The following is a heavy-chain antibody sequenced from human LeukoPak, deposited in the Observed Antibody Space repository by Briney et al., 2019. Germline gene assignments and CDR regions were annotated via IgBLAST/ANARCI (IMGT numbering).Heavy chain of an antibody. V-gene: IGHV3-21*01. D-gene: IGHD6-19*01. J-gene: IGHJ4*02. Sequence: GGSLRLSCAASGFTFSSYNMNWVRQAPGKGLEWVSSISSSSSYIYYADSVRGRFTISRDNAKNSLYLQINSLRAEDTAVYYCARDSSGLSFDYWGQGTLVTVSS. CDR2: ISSSSSYI. CDR1: GFTFSSYN. CDR3: ARDSSGLSFDY.